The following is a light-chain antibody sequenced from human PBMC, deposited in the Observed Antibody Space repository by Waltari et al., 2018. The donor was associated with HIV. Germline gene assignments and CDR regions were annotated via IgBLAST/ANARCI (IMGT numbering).Light chain of an antibody. CDR1: SSHVRGYNS. CDR3: SSYTSSSTLVV. J-gene: IGLJ2*01. Sequence: QSALTQPASVSGSPGQSITISSTGPSSHVRGYNSVSWYPQPPGKAPKLLSYEVSNPPSGVSNRFSGSKSGNTASLTISGLQAEDEADYYCSSYTSSSTLVVFGGGTKLTVL. V-gene: IGLV2-14*01. CDR2: EVS.